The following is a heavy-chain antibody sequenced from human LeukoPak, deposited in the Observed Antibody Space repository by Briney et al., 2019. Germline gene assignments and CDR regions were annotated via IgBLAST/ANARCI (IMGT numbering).Heavy chain of an antibody. V-gene: IGHV1-18*01. Sequence: ASVKVSCKASGYTFTSYGISWVRQAPGQGLEWMGWISAYNGNTNYAQKLQGRVTMTTDTSTSTAYMELRSLRSDDTAVYYCARDIAGIAVAGPTPWGQGTLVTVSS. CDR1: GYTFTSYG. CDR3: ARDIAGIAVAGPTP. D-gene: IGHD6-19*01. J-gene: IGHJ5*02. CDR2: ISAYNGNT.